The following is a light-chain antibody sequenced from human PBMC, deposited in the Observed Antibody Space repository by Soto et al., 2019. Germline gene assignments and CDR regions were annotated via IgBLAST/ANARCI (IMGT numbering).Light chain of an antibody. J-gene: IGKJ4*01. CDR1: QSISNW. CDR3: QQYNSISLLT. CDR2: KAS. Sequence: DIQMTHSPSTLSASVGDGVTITFLASQSISNWLAWYQQKPGKAPKLLIYKASVLENGVPSRFSGSGSGTEFTLTISSLQPDDFATYSCQQYNSISLLTFAGGTKVDIK. V-gene: IGKV1-5*03.